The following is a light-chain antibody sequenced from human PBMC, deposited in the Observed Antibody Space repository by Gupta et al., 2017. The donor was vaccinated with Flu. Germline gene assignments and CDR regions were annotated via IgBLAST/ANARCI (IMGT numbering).Light chain of an antibody. J-gene: IGLJ2*01. CDR1: KLGDKY. CDR3: QAWDSSTVV. V-gene: IGLV3-1*01. Sequence: SPGQTASITCSGDKLGDKYACWYQQKPGKSPVLVIYQDSKRPSGIPERFSGSNSGNTATLTISGTQAMDEADYYCQAWDSSTVVFGGGTKLTVL. CDR2: QDS.